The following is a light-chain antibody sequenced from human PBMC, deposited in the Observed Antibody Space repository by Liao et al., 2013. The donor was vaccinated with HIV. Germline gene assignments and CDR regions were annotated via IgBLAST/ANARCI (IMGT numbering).Light chain of an antibody. V-gene: IGLV3-21*01. CDR1: NIGGKS. CDR2: NDD. J-gene: IGLJ1*01. CDR3: QVWDSGSDV. Sequence: SYELTQPPSVSVAPGKPARITCGGDNIGGKSVHWYQQKPGQAPVLVIYNDDNRPSGIPERFSGSNSGNTATLTISRVEAGDEADYYCQVWDSGSDVFGPGTKVTVL.